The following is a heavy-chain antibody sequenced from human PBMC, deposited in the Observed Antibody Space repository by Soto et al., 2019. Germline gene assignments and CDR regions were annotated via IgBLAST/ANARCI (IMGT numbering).Heavy chain of an antibody. CDR2: TYYRSKWYN. J-gene: IGHJ4*02. CDR3: ARELGAMVTIRPATRYYFDY. V-gene: IGHV6-1*01. CDR1: GDSVSSNSAA. Sequence: PSQTLSLTCAISGDSVSSNSAAWNWIRQSTSRGLEWLGRTYYRSKWYNDYAVSVKSRITINPDTSKNQFSLQLNSVTPEDTAVYYCARELGAMVTIRPATRYYFDYWGQRTLVTVSS. D-gene: IGHD5-18*01.